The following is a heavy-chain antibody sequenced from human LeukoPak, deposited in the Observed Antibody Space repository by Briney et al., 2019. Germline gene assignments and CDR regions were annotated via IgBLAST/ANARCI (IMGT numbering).Heavy chain of an antibody. V-gene: IGHV3-49*03. J-gene: IGHJ5*02. CDR3: TRDTYYYDSSGYYFP. CDR2: IRSNGCGGSY. D-gene: IGHD3-22*01. Sequence: PGGSLCLSCTASGFTFGDYAMSWFRQAPGKGLEWVGFIRSNGCGGSYAYAESVDGRFIISRDDSKRIACLQMNSLKTEDTAVYYCTRDTYYYDSSGYYFPWGQGTLVTVSS. CDR1: GFTFGDYA.